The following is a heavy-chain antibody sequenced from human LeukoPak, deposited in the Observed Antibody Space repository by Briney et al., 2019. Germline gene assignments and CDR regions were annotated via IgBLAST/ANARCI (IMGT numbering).Heavy chain of an antibody. D-gene: IGHD1-14*01. V-gene: IGHV4-39*01. CDR2: IYYSGST. CDR3: ARQGGLRTRTYWYFDL. Sequence: PSETLSLTCTVSGGSISSSSYYSGWIRQPPGKGLEWIGSIYYSGSTYYNPSLKSRVTISVDTSKNQFSLKLSSVTAADTAVYYCARQGGLRTRTYWYFDLWGRGTLVTVSS. J-gene: IGHJ2*01. CDR1: GGSISSSSYY.